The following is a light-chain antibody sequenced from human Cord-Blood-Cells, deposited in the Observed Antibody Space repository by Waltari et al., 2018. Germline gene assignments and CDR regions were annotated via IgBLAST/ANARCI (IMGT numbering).Light chain of an antibody. V-gene: IGLV1-40*01. Sequence: QSVLTQPPSVSGAPGPGVTIPCTASRPHPGAGDYGHVYQQLPGPPPKLLISGNSNRPSGVPDRFSGSKSGTSASLAITGLQAEDEADYYCQSYDSSLSGVVFGGGTKLTVL. CDR1: RPHPGAGDY. CDR2: GNS. CDR3: QSYDSSLSGVV. J-gene: IGLJ2*01.